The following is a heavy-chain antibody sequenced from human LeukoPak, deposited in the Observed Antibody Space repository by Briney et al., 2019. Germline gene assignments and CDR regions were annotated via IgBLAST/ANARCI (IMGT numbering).Heavy chain of an antibody. J-gene: IGHJ3*02. CDR3: ARFSYGDDAFDI. Sequence: PSETLSLTCAVYGGSFSGYYWSWIRQPPGKGLEWIGEINHSGSTNYDPSLKSRVTISVDTSKNQFSLKLSSVTAADTAVYYCARFSYGDDAFDIWGQGTMVTVSS. CDR2: INHSGST. CDR1: GGSFSGYY. D-gene: IGHD5-18*01. V-gene: IGHV4-34*01.